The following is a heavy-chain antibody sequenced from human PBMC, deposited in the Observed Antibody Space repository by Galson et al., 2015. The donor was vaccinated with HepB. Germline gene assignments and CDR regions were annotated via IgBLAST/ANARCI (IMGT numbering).Heavy chain of an antibody. Sequence: ETLSLTCTVSGGSISGYYWSWIRQSPGKGLEWIGYIYYSGSTHYNPSLRSRATISVDTSKNQFSLKLRAVTAADTAVYYCARHLFSGNWGHDSFDMWGQGTMVTVSS. CDR3: ARHLFSGNWGHDSFDM. CDR2: IYYSGST. V-gene: IGHV4-59*08. J-gene: IGHJ3*02. CDR1: GGSISGYY. D-gene: IGHD7-27*01.